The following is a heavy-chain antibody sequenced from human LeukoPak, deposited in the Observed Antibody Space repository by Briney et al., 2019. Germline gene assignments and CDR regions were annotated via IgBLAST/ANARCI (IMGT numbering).Heavy chain of an antibody. CDR2: ISYDGNNN. J-gene: IGHJ4*02. Sequence: GGSLRLSCAASGFTFSRYGMHWVRQAPGRGLEWVALISYDGNNNYYADSVKGRFTIYRDNSKNTLYLQMNSLRAEDTAVYFCAKDQRGDILTGSPFDYWGQGTLVTVSS. V-gene: IGHV3-30*18. CDR1: GFTFSRYG. D-gene: IGHD3-9*01. CDR3: AKDQRGDILTGSPFDY.